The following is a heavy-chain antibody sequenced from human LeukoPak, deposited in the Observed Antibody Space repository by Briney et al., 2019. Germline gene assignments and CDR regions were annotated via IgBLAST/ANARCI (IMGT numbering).Heavy chain of an antibody. Sequence: GASVKVSCKASGGTFSSYAISWVRQAPGQGLEWMGGIIPIFGTANYAQKFQGRVTITADESTSTAYMELSSLRSEDTAVYYCGRGGGYAPNRKHFAYGAQGPLVP. CDR3: GRGGGYAPNRKHFAY. CDR1: GGTFSSYA. CDR2: IIPIFGTA. V-gene: IGHV1-69*13. D-gene: IGHD5-12*01. J-gene: IGHJ4*02.